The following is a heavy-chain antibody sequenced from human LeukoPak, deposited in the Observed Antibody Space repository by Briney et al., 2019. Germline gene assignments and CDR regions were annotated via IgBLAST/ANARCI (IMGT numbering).Heavy chain of an antibody. CDR2: ISYDGSNK. Sequence: PGGSLRLSCAASGFTFSSYAMHWVRQAPGKGLEWVAVISYDGSNKYYADSVKGRFTISRDNSKNTLYLQMNSLRAEDTAVYYCARDNLSWFTYYYYMDVWGKGTTVTVSS. J-gene: IGHJ6*03. V-gene: IGHV3-30-3*01. CDR3: ARDNLSWFTYYYYMDV. D-gene: IGHD6-13*01. CDR1: GFTFSSYA.